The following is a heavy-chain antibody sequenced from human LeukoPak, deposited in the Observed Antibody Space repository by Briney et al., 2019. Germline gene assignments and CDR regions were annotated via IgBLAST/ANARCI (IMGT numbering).Heavy chain of an antibody. CDR2: IRYDGSNK. CDR1: GFTFSSYG. D-gene: IGHD1-26*01. CDR3: AKDRGSFRGFDS. V-gene: IGHV3-30*02. J-gene: IGHJ4*02. Sequence: GGSLRLSCAASGFTFSSYGMHWVRQAPGKGLEWVAFIRYDGSNKYYADSVKGRFTISRDNSKNTLYLQMNSLRAEDTAVYYCAKDRGSFRGFDSWGQGTLVTVSS.